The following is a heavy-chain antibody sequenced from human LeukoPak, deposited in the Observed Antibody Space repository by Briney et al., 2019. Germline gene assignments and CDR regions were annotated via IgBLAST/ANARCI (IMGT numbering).Heavy chain of an antibody. CDR3: TTRDGDYAYYYYGMDV. Sequence: GGSLRLSCAASGFTFSNAWMRWVRQAPGKGLEWVGRIKSKTDGGTTDYAAPVKGRCTISRDDSKNTLYLQMNSLKTEDTAVYYCTTRDGDYAYYYYGMDVWGQGTTVTVSS. CDR2: IKSKTDGGTT. V-gene: IGHV3-15*01. J-gene: IGHJ6*02. CDR1: GFTFSNAW. D-gene: IGHD4-17*01.